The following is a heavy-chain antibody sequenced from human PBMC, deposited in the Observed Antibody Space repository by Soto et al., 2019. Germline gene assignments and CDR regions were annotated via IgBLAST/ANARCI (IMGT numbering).Heavy chain of an antibody. V-gene: IGHV4-59*01. CDR1: GGSISSYY. CDR2: IYYSGST. CDR3: ARVGTHFGVVIYFDY. Sequence: SETLSLTCTVSGGSISSYYWSWIRQPPGKGLEWIGYIYYSGSTNYNPSLKSRVTISVDTSKNQFSLKLSSVTAADTAVYYCARVGTHFGVVIYFDYWGQGTLVTVSS. J-gene: IGHJ4*02. D-gene: IGHD3-3*01.